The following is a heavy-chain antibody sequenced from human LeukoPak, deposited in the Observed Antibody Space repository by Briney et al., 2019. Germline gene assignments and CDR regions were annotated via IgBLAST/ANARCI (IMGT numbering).Heavy chain of an antibody. V-gene: IGHV3-23*01. CDR3: VKDVDSAGYFDAFDI. Sequence: QAGGSLRLSCAASGFTFSNYAMNWVRQAPGKGLEWVSVYSGRRSTTYYADSVQGRFLISRDNSKKMLYLQMNSLRVDDTAIYYCVKDVDSAGYFDAFDIWGQGTLVTVS. CDR2: YSGRRSTT. D-gene: IGHD3-22*01. J-gene: IGHJ3*02. CDR1: GFTFSNYA.